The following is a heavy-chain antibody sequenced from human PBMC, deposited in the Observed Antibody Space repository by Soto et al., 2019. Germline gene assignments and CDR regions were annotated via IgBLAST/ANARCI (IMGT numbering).Heavy chain of an antibody. CDR2: IYHSGST. V-gene: IGHV4-30-2*01. Sequence: QLQLQESGSGLVKPSQTLSLTCAVSGGSISSGGYSWSWIRQPPGKGLEWIGYIYHSGSTYYNPSRRSQVTISVDGSKNKCSLKLSSVTAADTAVYYCAREVRYFDWLAGWFDPWGQGTLVTVSS. D-gene: IGHD3-9*01. CDR1: GGSISSGGYS. J-gene: IGHJ5*02. CDR3: AREVRYFDWLAGWFDP.